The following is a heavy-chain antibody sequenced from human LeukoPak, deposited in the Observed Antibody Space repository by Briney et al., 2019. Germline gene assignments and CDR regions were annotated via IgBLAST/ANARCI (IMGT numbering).Heavy chain of an antibody. CDR1: GFTFSGYW. CDR2: IKQDGSEK. J-gene: IGHJ3*02. Sequence: PGGSLRLSCAASGFTFSGYWMSWVRQAPGKGLEWVANIKQDGSEKYYVDSVKGRFTISRDNAKNSLYLQMNSLRAEDTAVYYCARDPPYSSSWYGAFDIWGQGTMVTVSS. D-gene: IGHD6-13*01. V-gene: IGHV3-7*01. CDR3: ARDPPYSSSWYGAFDI.